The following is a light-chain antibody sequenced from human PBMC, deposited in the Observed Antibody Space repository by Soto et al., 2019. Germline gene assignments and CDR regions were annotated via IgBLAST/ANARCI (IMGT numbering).Light chain of an antibody. Sequence: DIQMTQSPSTLSASVGDRVTITCRASQSISSWLAWYQQKLGRAPRLLIYDASSLESGVPSRFSGSGYGTDFTLTISRLEPEDFAVYYCQQYGSSGTFGQGTKVDIK. CDR3: QQYGSSGT. J-gene: IGKJ1*01. CDR1: QSISSW. V-gene: IGKV1-5*01. CDR2: DAS.